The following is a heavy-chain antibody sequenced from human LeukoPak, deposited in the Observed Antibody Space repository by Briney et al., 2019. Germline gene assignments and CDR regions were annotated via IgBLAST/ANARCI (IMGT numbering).Heavy chain of an antibody. CDR1: GYTFTGYY. CDR2: INPNSGGT. J-gene: IGHJ4*02. Sequence: GASVNVSCKASGYTFTGYYMHWVRQAPGQGLEWMGWINPNSGGTNYAQKFQGRVTMTRDTSISTAYMELSRLRSDDTAVYYCARGLVPAAWYYFDYWGQGTLVTVSS. D-gene: IGHD2-2*01. V-gene: IGHV1-2*02. CDR3: ARGLVPAAWYYFDY.